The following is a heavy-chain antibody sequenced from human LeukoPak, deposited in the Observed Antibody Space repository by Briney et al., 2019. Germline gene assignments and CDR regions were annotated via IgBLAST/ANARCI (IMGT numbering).Heavy chain of an antibody. D-gene: IGHD6-13*01. V-gene: IGHV1-2*06. CDR3: ARDPTPSSPRLAFFDNWFDP. CDR1: GYTFTGYY. CDR2: INPNSGGT. J-gene: IGHJ5*02. Sequence: ASVKVSCKASGYTFTGYYMHRVRQAPGQGLEWMGRINPNSGGTNYAQKFQGRATMTRDTSIGTAYMELSRLRSDDTAVYYCARDPTPSSPRLAFFDNWFDPWGQGTLVTVSS.